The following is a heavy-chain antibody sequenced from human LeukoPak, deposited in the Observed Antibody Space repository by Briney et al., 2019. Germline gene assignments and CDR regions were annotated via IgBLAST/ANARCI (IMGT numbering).Heavy chain of an antibody. CDR3: TRGGRLLWFGESTGGFDI. D-gene: IGHD3-10*01. CDR1: GFTFGDYA. V-gene: IGHV3-49*04. J-gene: IGHJ3*02. CDR2: IRSKAYGGTT. Sequence: SGGSLRLSCTASGFTFGDYAMSWARQAPGKGLEWVGFIRSKAYGGTTEYAASVKGRFTISRDDSKSIAYLQMNSLKTEDTAVYYCTRGGRLLWFGESTGGFDIWGQGTMVTVSS.